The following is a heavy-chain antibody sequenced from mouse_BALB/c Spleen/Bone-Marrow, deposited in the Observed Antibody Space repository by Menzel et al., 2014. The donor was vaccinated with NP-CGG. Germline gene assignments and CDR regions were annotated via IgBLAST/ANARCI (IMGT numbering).Heavy chain of an antibody. CDR1: GFNIKDTY. CDR3: ARNGNYGAWFAY. CDR2: IGPANGNT. V-gene: IGHV14-3*02. Sequence: EVQLQQSGAELVKPGASVKLSCTASGFNIKDTYMHWVKQRPEQGLEWIGRIGPANGNTKYDPKFQGKATITADTSSNTAYLQLSSLTSEDTAVHYCARNGNYGAWFAYWGQGTLVTVSA. D-gene: IGHD2-1*01. J-gene: IGHJ3*01.